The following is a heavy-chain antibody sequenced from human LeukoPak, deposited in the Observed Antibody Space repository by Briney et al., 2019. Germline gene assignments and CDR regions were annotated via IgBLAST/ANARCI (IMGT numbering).Heavy chain of an antibody. CDR2: IWYDGSNK. V-gene: IGHV3-33*06. D-gene: IGHD3-22*01. CDR3: AKDVAPYYYDSSGYPYYFDY. CDR1: GFTFSSYG. J-gene: IGHJ4*02. Sequence: GGSLRLSCAASGFTFSSYGMHRVRQAPGKGLEWVAVIWYDGSNKYYADSVKGRFTISRDNSKNTLYLQMNSLRAEDTAVYYCAKDVAPYYYDSSGYPYYFDYWGQGTLSPSPQ.